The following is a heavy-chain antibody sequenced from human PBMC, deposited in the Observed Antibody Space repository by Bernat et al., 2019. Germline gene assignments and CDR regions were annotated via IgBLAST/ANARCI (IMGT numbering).Heavy chain of an antibody. CDR3: TTEGIMITFGGVIVKGDYFDY. Sequence: EVQLVESGGGLVKPGGSLRLSCAASGFTFSNAWMSWVRQAPGKGLEWVGRIKSKTDGGTTDYAAPVKGRFTISRDDSKNTLYLQMNSLETEDTAVYYCTTEGIMITFGGVIVKGDYFDYWGQGTLVTVSS. D-gene: IGHD3-16*02. CDR2: IKSKTDGGTT. J-gene: IGHJ4*02. V-gene: IGHV3-15*01. CDR1: GFTFSNAW.